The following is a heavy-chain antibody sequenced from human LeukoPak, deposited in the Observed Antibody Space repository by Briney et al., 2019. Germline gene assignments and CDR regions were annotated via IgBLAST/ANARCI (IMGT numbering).Heavy chain of an antibody. D-gene: IGHD3-22*01. Sequence: GGSLRFSFAASGFIFSSYWMHWVRQAAGKGLVWVSRINSDGSSTSYVDSVKGRFTISRDNAKKTLYLQMNSLRVEDTAVYYCASGEFDYYDSLFFGGQGTLVTVSS. J-gene: IGHJ4*02. V-gene: IGHV3-74*01. CDR3: ASGEFDYYDSLFF. CDR1: GFIFSSYW. CDR2: INSDGSST.